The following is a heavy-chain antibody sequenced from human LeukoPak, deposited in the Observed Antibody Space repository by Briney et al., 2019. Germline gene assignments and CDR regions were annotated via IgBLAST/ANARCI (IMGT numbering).Heavy chain of an antibody. Sequence: GGSLRLSCAASGFTFSSYWMSWVRQAPGKGLEWVANIKQDGSEKYYVDSVKGRFTISRDNAKNSLYLQMNSLRAEDTAVYYCARATVVPATDWYFDLWGRGTLVTVSS. CDR3: ARATVVPATDWYFDL. D-gene: IGHD2-15*01. V-gene: IGHV3-7*01. CDR1: GFTFSSYW. CDR2: IKQDGSEK. J-gene: IGHJ2*01.